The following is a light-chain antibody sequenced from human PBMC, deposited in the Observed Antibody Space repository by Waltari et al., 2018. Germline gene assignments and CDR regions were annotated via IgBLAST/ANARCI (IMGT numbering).Light chain of an antibody. CDR3: SSHTPDLIWL. Sequence: QSALTQPASVSGSPGQSLTISCPGPSSDVGNFDRVSWYQQNPGKAPKLIIYEVTKRPSGVADRFSGSKSGNTASLTVSGLQAEGEADYYCSSHTPDLIWLFGGGTKVTVL. CDR2: EVT. CDR1: SSDVGNFDR. V-gene: IGLV2-23*02. J-gene: IGLJ3*02.